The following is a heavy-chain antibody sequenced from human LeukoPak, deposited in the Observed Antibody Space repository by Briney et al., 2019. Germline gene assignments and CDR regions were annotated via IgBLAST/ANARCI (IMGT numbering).Heavy chain of an antibody. J-gene: IGHJ4*02. Sequence: SETLSLTCAVYGGSFSGYYWSWIRQPPGKGLEWIGEINHSGSTNYNPSLKSRVTISVDTSKNQFSLELSSVTAADTAVYYCARVKKGPRLVPFDYWGQGTLVTVSS. CDR3: ARVKKGPRLVPFDY. D-gene: IGHD3-22*01. CDR2: INHSGST. V-gene: IGHV4-34*01. CDR1: GGSFSGYY.